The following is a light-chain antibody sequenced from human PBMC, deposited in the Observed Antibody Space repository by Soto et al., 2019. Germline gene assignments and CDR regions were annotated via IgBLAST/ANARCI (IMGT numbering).Light chain of an antibody. Sequence: EIVLTQSPATLSLSPGERATLSCRASQSVSSYLAWYQQKPGQAPRLLIYDASNRATGIPARFSGSGSGTDFTLTISRLEPEDFAVYYCQQRSNWPPGPTFGGGTKVEIK. CDR2: DAS. V-gene: IGKV3-11*01. CDR3: QQRSNWPPGPT. CDR1: QSVSSY. J-gene: IGKJ4*01.